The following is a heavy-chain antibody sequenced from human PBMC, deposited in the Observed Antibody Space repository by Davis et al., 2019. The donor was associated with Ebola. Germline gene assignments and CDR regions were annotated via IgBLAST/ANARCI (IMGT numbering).Heavy chain of an antibody. V-gene: IGHV3-23*01. CDR2: ISGSVSST. CDR3: ARGRDCTTGSCYFDY. Sequence: GESLKISCVVSDSAFNTYTLAWVRQAPGKGLEWVSSISGSVSSTYYAASVKGRFIVSRDHSKRTMFLEMNRLTVEDSALYYCARGRDCTTGSCYFDYWGQGTKVTVSS. D-gene: IGHD2-8*01. J-gene: IGHJ4*02. CDR1: DSAFNTYT.